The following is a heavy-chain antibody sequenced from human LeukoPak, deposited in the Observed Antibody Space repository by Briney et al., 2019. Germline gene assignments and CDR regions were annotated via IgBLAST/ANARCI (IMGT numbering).Heavy chain of an antibody. CDR2: MSFTGSA. J-gene: IGHJ5*02. Sequence: SETLSLTCAVSGVSMNNNYWAWIRQSPRGKLEWIGYMSFTGSATYNPSLNSRVSLSVDSSKNQFSLDLTSLTAADTAVYYCARGDDLLTGSYDWFNPWGQGTLVIVSS. V-gene: IGHV4-4*09. CDR3: ARGDDLLTGSYDWFNP. CDR1: GVSMNNNY. D-gene: IGHD3-9*01.